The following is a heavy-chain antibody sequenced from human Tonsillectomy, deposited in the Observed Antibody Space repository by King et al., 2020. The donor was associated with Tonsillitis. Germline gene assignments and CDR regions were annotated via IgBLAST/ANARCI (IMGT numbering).Heavy chain of an antibody. CDR2: IKQDGSEK. V-gene: IGHV3-7*03. CDR3: ARVTWLVDMYYFDY. J-gene: IGHJ4*02. CDR1: GFPFRSYW. D-gene: IGHD6-19*01. Sequence: VQLVESGGGLVQPGGSLRLSCAASGFPFRSYWMYWVRQAPGKGLEWVANIKQDGSEKNYVDSVRGRFTISRDNAKNSLYLQMNSLRAEDTAVYYCARVTWLVDMYYFDYWGQGTLVTVSS.